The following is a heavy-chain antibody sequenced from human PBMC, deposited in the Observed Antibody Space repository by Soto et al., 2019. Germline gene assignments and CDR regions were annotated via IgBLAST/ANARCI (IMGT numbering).Heavy chain of an antibody. CDR1: GYTFTSYG. V-gene: IGHV1-18*01. D-gene: IGHD6-13*01. CDR2: ISAYNGNT. J-gene: IGHJ5*02. CDR3: ARDKAAAGTSYRFDP. Sequence: RASVKVSCKASGYTFTSYGISWVRQAPGQGLEWMGWISAYNGNTNYAQKLQGRVTMTTDTSTSTAYMELRSLRSDDTAVYYCARDKAAAGTSYRFDPWGQGTLVTVSS.